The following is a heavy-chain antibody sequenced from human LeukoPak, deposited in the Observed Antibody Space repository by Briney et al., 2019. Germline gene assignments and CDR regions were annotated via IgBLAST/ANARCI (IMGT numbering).Heavy chain of an antibody. Sequence: PGGSLRLSCAASGFTFSSYAMSWVRQAPGKGLEWVSAISGSGGSTYYADSVKGRVTISRDNSKNTLYLQMNSLRDEDTAVYYCAKGRPYYYDSSGPSAFDYWGQGTLVTVSP. J-gene: IGHJ4*02. D-gene: IGHD3-22*01. CDR3: AKGRPYYYDSSGPSAFDY. CDR1: GFTFSSYA. V-gene: IGHV3-23*01. CDR2: ISGSGGST.